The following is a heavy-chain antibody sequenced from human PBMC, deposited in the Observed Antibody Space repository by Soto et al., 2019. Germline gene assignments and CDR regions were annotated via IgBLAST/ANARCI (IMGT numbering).Heavy chain of an antibody. Sequence: SETLSLTCAVHGGSFSGYSWSWIRQPPGKGLEWIGYIYYSGSTNYNPSLKSRVTISVDTSKNQFSLKLSSVTAADTAVYYCARALILTGYYIHDAFDIWGQGTMVTVSS. CDR3: ARALILTGYYIHDAFDI. CDR2: IYYSGST. D-gene: IGHD3-9*01. J-gene: IGHJ3*02. V-gene: IGHV4-59*01. CDR1: GGSFSGYS.